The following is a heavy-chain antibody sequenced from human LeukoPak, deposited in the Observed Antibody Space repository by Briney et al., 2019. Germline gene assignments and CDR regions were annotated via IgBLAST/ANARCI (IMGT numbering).Heavy chain of an antibody. J-gene: IGHJ4*02. Sequence: SETLSLTCTVSGGSISPHHWSWIRQPPGKGLEWIGYIHYSGSTNYNPSLKSRVSILVDTSKNQFSLRLTSVTAADTAVYYGARVAGDNSLDYWGQGTLVTVSS. CDR3: ARVAGDNSLDY. D-gene: IGHD3-16*01. V-gene: IGHV4-59*11. CDR1: GGSISPHH. CDR2: IHYSGST.